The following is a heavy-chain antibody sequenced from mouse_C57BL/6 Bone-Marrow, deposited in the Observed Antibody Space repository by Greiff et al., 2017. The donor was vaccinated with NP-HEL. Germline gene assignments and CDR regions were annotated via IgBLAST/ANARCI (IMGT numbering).Heavy chain of an antibody. J-gene: IGHJ3*01. Sequence: QVQLQQSGAELVRPGASVTLSCKASGYTFTDYEMHWVKQTPVHGLEWIGAIDPETGGTAYNQKFKGKAILTADKSSSTAYMELRSLTSEDSAVDYCYDYDSFAYWGQGTLVTVSA. D-gene: IGHD2-4*01. V-gene: IGHV1-15*01. CDR3: YDYDSFAY. CDR1: GYTFTDYE. CDR2: IDPETGGT.